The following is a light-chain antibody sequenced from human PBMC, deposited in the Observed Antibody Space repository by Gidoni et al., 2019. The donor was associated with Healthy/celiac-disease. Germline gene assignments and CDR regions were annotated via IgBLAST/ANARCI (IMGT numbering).Light chain of an antibody. Sequence: SYELTQPPSVSVSPGQPASITCSGDKLGDKYACWYQQKPGQSTVLVIYQDSKRPSGIPERFSGSNSGNTATLTISGTQAMDEADYYCQAWDSSNVVFGGGTKLTVL. CDR1: KLGDKY. CDR2: QDS. V-gene: IGLV3-1*01. J-gene: IGLJ2*01. CDR3: QAWDSSNVV.